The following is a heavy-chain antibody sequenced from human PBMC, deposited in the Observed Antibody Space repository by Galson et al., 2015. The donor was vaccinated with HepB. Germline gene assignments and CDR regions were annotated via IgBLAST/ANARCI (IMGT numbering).Heavy chain of an antibody. J-gene: IGHJ3*02. D-gene: IGHD4-17*01. CDR1: GFTFRSYG. CDR2: ISSDGSNK. V-gene: IGHV3-30*18. Sequence: LTLSCAASGFTFRSYGMHWVRQAPGKGLEWVAVISSDGSNKYYADSVKGRFTISRDNSKNTLYLQMNSLRAEDTAVYYCAKVTVTTWRGAFDIWGQGTMVTVSS. CDR3: AKVTVTTWRGAFDI.